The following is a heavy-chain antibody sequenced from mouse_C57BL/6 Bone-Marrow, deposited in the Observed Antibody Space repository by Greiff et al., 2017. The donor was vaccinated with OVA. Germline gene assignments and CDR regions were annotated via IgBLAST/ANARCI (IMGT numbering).Heavy chain of an antibody. J-gene: IGHJ4*01. CDR3: ARWAYGNYGCYAMDY. V-gene: IGHV3-8*01. CDR2: ISYSGST. CDR1: GYSITSDY. Sequence: EVQRVESGPGLAKPSQTLSLTCSVTGYSITSDYWTWIRKFPGNKLEYMGYISYSGSTYYNPSLKSRISITRDTSKNQYYLQLNSVTTEDTATYYCARWAYGNYGCYAMDYWGQGTSVTVSS. D-gene: IGHD2-1*01.